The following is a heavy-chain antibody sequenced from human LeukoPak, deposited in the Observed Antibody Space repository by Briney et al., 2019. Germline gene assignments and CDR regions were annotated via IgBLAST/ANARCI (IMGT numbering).Heavy chain of an antibody. V-gene: IGHV4-31*03. J-gene: IGHJ4*02. D-gene: IGHD3-22*01. CDR2: IFDSGST. CDR3: AGADYYDSRGKHVLFEH. Sequence: SQTLSLTCTVSGVSLSSGDYSWSWIRQVPGKGLEWIGYIFDSGSTHYNPALKSRVSISVDTSKKQFSLKLSSLTAADTAVYYCAGADYYDSRGKHVLFEHWGQGTLVTVSS. CDR1: GVSLSSGDYS.